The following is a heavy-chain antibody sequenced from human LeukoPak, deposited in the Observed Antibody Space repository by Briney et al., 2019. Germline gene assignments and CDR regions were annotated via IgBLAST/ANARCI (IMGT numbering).Heavy chain of an antibody. D-gene: IGHD6-13*01. Sequence: GGSLRLSCAASGFTFSGYEMNWVRQAPGKGLEWVSYISSSGSTIYYADSVKGRFTISRDNAKNSLYLQMNSLRAEDTAVYYCARIMTQQMVFGYWGQGTLVTVSS. CDR1: GFTFSGYE. V-gene: IGHV3-48*03. CDR2: ISSSGSTI. J-gene: IGHJ4*02. CDR3: ARIMTQQMVFGY.